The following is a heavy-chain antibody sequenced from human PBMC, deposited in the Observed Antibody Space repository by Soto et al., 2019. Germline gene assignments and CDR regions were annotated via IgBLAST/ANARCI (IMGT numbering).Heavy chain of an antibody. CDR3: ARDRDGDYYAY. D-gene: IGHD3-22*01. V-gene: IGHV4-31*01. CDR1: GASLSSGGYY. J-gene: IGHJ4*02. Sequence: QVQLLESGPGLVKPSQTLSLSCIVSGASLSSGGYYWNWIRQHPGKGLEWIGYIYFDGMTYYNPSLESLVTMSIDASKNQYSLHLSSVTAADTAVYYCARDRDGDYYAYWCQGSLVSVSS. CDR2: IYFDGMT.